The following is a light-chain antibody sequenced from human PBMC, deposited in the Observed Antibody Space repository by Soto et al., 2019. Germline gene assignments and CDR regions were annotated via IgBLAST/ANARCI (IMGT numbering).Light chain of an antibody. V-gene: IGKV3D-15*01. CDR3: QQYNNWPSIT. Sequence: EIVMTQSPATLSLSPGERATLSCRASQSVSTYLAWYQQKPGQAPRLLIYGASSRAPGIPARFSGSGSGTDFTLTISSLQSEDFAVYHCQQYNNWPSITFGQGTRLEIK. CDR2: GAS. CDR1: QSVSTY. J-gene: IGKJ5*01.